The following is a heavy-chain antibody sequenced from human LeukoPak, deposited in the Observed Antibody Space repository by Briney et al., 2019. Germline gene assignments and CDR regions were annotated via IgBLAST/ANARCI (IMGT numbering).Heavy chain of an antibody. CDR1: GYGFNSHW. CDR2: IYPGDSDT. CDR3: ARRLPTVGATGGGFDV. V-gene: IGHV5-51*01. Sequence: GESLKISCKGSGYGFNSHWIGWVRQMPGKGLEWMGIIYPGDSDTRYSPSFQGQVTISADKSINTAYLQWRSLKASDTAMYYCARRLPTVGATGGGFDVWGQGTLVTASS. J-gene: IGHJ3*01. D-gene: IGHD1-26*01.